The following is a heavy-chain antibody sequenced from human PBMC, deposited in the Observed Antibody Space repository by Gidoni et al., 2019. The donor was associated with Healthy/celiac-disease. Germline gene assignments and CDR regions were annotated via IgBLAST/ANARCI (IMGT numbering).Heavy chain of an antibody. CDR1: GFTFSSYA. V-gene: IGHV3-23*01. J-gene: IGHJ3*02. D-gene: IGHD3-3*01. CDR2: ISGSGGST. CDR3: AKDYDFWSGYYIWGHSEAFDI. Sequence: EVQLLESGGGLVQPGGSLRLSCAASGFTFSSYAMSWVRQAPGKGLEWVSAISGSGGSTYYADSVKGRFTISRDNSKNTLYLQMNSLRAEDTAVYYCAKDYDFWSGYYIWGHSEAFDIWGQGTMVTVSS.